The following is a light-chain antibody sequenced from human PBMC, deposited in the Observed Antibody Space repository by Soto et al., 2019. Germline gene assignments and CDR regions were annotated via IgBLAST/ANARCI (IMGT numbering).Light chain of an antibody. J-gene: IGLJ1*01. V-gene: IGLV1-51*01. CDR3: GTWDSSLSAGGYV. CDR1: SSNIGNNY. Sequence: QSVLMQPPSVSAAPGQKVTISCSGSSSNIGNNYVSWYQQLPGTAPKLLIYDNNKRPSGIPDRFPGSKSGTSATLGITGLQTGDEADYYCGTWDSSLSAGGYVFGTGTKVTVL. CDR2: DNN.